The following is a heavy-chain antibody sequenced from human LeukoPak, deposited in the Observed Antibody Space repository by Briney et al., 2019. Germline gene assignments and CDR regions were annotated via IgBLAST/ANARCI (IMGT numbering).Heavy chain of an antibody. CDR1: GGSISSYY. CDR2: IYYSGST. CDR3: ARARITIFGVAYDAFDI. V-gene: IGHV4-59*01. Sequence: KPSETLSLTCTVSGGSISSYYWSWIRQPPGKGLEWIGYIYYSGSTNYNPSLKSRVTISVDTSKNQSSLKLSSVTAADTAVYYCARARITIFGVAYDAFDIXGQGTMVTVSX. D-gene: IGHD3-3*01. J-gene: IGHJ3*02.